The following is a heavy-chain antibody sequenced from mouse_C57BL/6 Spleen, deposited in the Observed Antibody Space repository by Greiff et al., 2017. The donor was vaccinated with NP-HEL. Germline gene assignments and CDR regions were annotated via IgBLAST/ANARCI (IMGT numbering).Heavy chain of an antibody. CDR2: IFPGSGST. D-gene: IGHD1-1*01. CDR3: ASSYVRFYYAMDY. V-gene: IGHV1-75*01. CDR1: GYTFTDYY. J-gene: IGHJ4*01. Sequence: VQLQQSGPELVKPGASVKISCKASGYTFTDYYINWVKQRPGQGLEWIGWIFPGSGSTYYNEKFKGKATLTVDKSSSTAYMLLSSLTSEDSAVYFCASSYVRFYYAMDYWGQGTSVTVSS.